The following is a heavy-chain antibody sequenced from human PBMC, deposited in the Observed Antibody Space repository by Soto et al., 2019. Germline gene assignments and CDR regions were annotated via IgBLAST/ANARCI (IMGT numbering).Heavy chain of an antibody. CDR1: GFTFSSYG. D-gene: IGHD1-20*01. CDR2: ISYDGSNK. V-gene: IGHV3-30*18. J-gene: IGHJ3*02. Sequence: QVQLVESGGGVVQPGRSLRLSCAASGFTFSSYGMHWVRQAPGKGLEWVAVISYDGSNKYYADSVKGRFTIYRDNSKNTLYLQMNSIRAEDTAVYYCTDDGYNWKHDAFEIWGPGTMVTVS. CDR3: TDDGYNWKHDAFEI.